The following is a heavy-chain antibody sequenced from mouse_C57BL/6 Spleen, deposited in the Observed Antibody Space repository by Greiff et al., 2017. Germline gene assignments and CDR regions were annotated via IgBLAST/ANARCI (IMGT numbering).Heavy chain of an antibody. CDR2: IYPGDGDT. V-gene: IGHV1-82*01. Sequence: QVQLQQSGPELVKPGASVKISCKASGYAFSSSWMNWVKQRPGKGLEWIGRIYPGDGDTNYNGKFKGKATLTADKSSSTAYMQRSSLTSEDSAVYFCARSQTGAPFAYWGQGTLVTVSA. CDR1: GYAFSSSW. CDR3: ARSQTGAPFAY. J-gene: IGHJ3*01. D-gene: IGHD4-1*01.